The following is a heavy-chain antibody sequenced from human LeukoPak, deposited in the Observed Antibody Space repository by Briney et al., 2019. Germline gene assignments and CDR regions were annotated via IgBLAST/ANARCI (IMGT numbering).Heavy chain of an antibody. CDR1: GCTFTSYY. J-gene: IGHJ4*02. CDR2: INPSGGST. CDR3: ARVGLGATSFSFFDS. V-gene: IGHV1-46*01. D-gene: IGHD1-26*01. Sequence: GASVKVSCKASGCTFTSYYMHWVRLAPGQGLEWVGIINPSGGSTGYAQKFQGRVTMTRDMSTSTVYMELSSLRSEDTAVYYCARVGLGATSFSFFDSWGQGTLVTVSS.